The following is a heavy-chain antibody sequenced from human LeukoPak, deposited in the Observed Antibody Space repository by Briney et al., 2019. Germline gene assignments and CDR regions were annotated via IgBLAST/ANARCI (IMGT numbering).Heavy chain of an antibody. J-gene: IGHJ4*02. V-gene: IGHV1-24*01. D-gene: IGHD6-13*01. Sequence: EASVKVSCKASEYTLTELSMHWVRQAPGKGLEWMGGFDPEDGETIYAQKFQGRVTMAEDTSTDTAYMELSSLRSEDTAVYYCATRAVAAAGADYWGQGTLVTVSS. CDR1: EYTLTELS. CDR2: FDPEDGET. CDR3: ATRAVAAAGADY.